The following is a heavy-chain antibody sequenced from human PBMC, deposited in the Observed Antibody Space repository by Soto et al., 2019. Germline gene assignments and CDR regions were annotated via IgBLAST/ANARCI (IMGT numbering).Heavy chain of an antibody. V-gene: IGHV4-34*01. CDR3: ARAADSWYYYYYGMDV. CDR1: GGSFSGYY. D-gene: IGHD6-13*01. J-gene: IGHJ6*02. Sequence: SETLSLTCAVYGGSFSGYYWSWIRQPPGKGLEWMGEINHSGSTNYNPSLKSRVTISVDTSKNQFSLKLSSVTAADTAVYYCARAADSWYYYYYGMDVWGQGTTVTVSS. CDR2: INHSGST.